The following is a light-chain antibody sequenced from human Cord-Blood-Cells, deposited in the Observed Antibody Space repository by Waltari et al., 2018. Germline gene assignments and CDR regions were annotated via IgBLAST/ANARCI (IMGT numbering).Light chain of an antibody. CDR3: QQRSNWPLT. CDR1: QSVSSY. Sequence: EIVLTQSPPTLSLSPGARATLSCRASQSVSSYLACYQQKPGQAPRLLIYDASNRATGIPARFSGSGSGTDFTLTISSLEPEDFAVYYCQQRSNWPLTFGGGTKVEIK. J-gene: IGKJ4*01. CDR2: DAS. V-gene: IGKV3-11*01.